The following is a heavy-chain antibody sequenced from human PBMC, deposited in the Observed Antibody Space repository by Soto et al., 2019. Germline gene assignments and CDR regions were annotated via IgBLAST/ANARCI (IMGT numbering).Heavy chain of an antibody. CDR1: GFTFSSYG. V-gene: IGHV3-30*18. Sequence: GGSLSLSCAASGFTFSSYGMHWVRQAPGKGLEWVAVISYDGSNKYYADSVKGRFTISRDNSKNTLYLQMNSLRAEDTAVYYCAKSAVAGYYYYYGMDVGGKGTTVTFA. J-gene: IGHJ6*04. CDR3: AKSAVAGYYYYYGMDV. CDR2: ISYDGSNK. D-gene: IGHD6-19*01.